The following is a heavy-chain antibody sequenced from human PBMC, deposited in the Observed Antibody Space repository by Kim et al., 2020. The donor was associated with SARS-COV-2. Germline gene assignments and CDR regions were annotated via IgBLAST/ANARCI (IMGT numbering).Heavy chain of an antibody. CDR1: GYTLTELS. V-gene: IGHV1-24*01. J-gene: IGHJ6*02. D-gene: IGHD3-10*01. Sequence: ASVKVSCKVSGYTLTELSMHWVRQAPGKGLEWMGGFDPEDGETIYAQKFQGRVTITADTSTDTAYMELSSLRSEDTAVYYCATDRRGPPSYYGMDVWGQGTPVTVSS. CDR3: ATDRRGPPSYYGMDV. CDR2: FDPEDGET.